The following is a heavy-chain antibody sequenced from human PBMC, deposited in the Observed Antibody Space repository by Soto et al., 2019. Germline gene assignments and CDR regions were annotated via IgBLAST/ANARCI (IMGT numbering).Heavy chain of an antibody. CDR2: IYWDGDK. V-gene: IGHV2-5*02. D-gene: IGHD3-22*01. Sequence: QITLKESGPTLVKPTQTLTLTCTFSGFSLSTSGVGVGWIRQPPGKALECLALIYWDGDKRYTPSLKSRLTIATGTSKTQRVLTMTKMSPLDTRTYYCAHRLCDNSSYWDVGYFDSCFQGILVTVFS. CDR3: AHRLCDNSSYWDVGYFDS. CDR1: GFSLSTSGVG. J-gene: IGHJ4*02.